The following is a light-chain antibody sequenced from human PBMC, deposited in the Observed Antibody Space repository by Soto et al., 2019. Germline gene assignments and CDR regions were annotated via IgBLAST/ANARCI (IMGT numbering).Light chain of an antibody. Sequence: EIVLTQSPGTLSLSPGERATLSCRASQSVSSSFLVWYQQKPGQAPRLLIYGASSRATGIPDRFSGSGSGKDFTLTISRLEPEDFALYYCQQYGGSPWTFGQGTKVEI. J-gene: IGKJ1*01. CDR2: GAS. CDR3: QQYGGSPWT. V-gene: IGKV3-20*01. CDR1: QSVSSSF.